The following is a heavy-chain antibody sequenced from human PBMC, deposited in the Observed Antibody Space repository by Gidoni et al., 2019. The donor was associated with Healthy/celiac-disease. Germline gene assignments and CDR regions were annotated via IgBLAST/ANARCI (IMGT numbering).Heavy chain of an antibody. D-gene: IGHD4-4*01. J-gene: IGHJ1*01. V-gene: IGHV4-39*01. CDR1: GGSIGSSGYY. CDR3: ARHSSMTTIALQH. CDR2: IDYNGST. Sequence: QLPLPESGPGLLKPSGTLSLTCTVSGGSIGSSGYYWGWIRQPPGKGLEWIGSIDYNGSTYYNPSLKSRVTIAVDTSDNQFSLKRSSVTAADTAVYYCARHSSMTTIALQHWGQGTLVTVSS.